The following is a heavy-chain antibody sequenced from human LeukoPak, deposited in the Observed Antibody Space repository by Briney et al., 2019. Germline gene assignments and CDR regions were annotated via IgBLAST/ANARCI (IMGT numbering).Heavy chain of an antibody. CDR1: GGSFIGYH. Sequence: PSETLSLTCAVYGGSFIGYHWTWIRQPPGKGLEWIGGIYHSGSNYNPSLKSRVTMSVDTSKTQFSLKLRSVTAADTAVYYCARKTMVRGVILFDPWGQGTLVTVSS. CDR3: ARKTMVRGVILFDP. J-gene: IGHJ5*02. V-gene: IGHV4-34*01. CDR2: IYHSGS. D-gene: IGHD3-10*01.